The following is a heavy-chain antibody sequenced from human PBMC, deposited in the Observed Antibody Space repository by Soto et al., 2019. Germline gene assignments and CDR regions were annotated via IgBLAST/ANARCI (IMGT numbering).Heavy chain of an antibody. Sequence: ASEKVSCKSSGYTFISHGITWVLQAPGQWLEWMGRISAYNGNTNYAQKLQGRVTMSTDASTNTAYMELRSLRSDDTAVYYCARGAFCGGAPGCRDMDVWGQGTTVTASS. CDR3: ARGAFCGGAPGCRDMDV. CDR1: GYTFISHG. CDR2: ISAYNGNT. V-gene: IGHV1-18*01. J-gene: IGHJ6*02. D-gene: IGHD2-21*01.